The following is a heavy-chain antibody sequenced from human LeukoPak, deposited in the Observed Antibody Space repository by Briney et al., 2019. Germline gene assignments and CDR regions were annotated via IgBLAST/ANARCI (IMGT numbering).Heavy chain of an antibody. D-gene: IGHD2-15*01. J-gene: IGHJ6*02. CDR1: GFTSSSYG. V-gene: IGHV3-30*02. CDR2: IRYDGSNK. CDR3: AKDRDCSGGSCYFNYYYGMDV. Sequence: PGGSLRLSCAASGFTSSSYGMHWVRQAPGKGLEWVAFIRYDGSNKYYADSVKGRFTISRDNSKNTLYLQMNSLRAEDTAVYYCAKDRDCSGGSCYFNYYYGMDVWGQGTTVTVSS.